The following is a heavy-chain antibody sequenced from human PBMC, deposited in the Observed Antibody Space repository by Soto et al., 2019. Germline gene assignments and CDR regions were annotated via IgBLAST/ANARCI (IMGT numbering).Heavy chain of an antibody. Sequence: QLQLQESGPGLVKPSETLSLTCTVSGGSIRSTNYFWGWIRQPPGKGLAWIGSINYSGSTYYNPSLKSRVTISVDTSKNQFSLKLSSVTAADTAVYYCARSSCTRSSCYLDWLDPWGQGTLVTVSS. CDR1: GGSIRSTNYF. J-gene: IGHJ5*02. D-gene: IGHD2-2*01. V-gene: IGHV4-39*01. CDR3: ARSSCTRSSCYLDWLDP. CDR2: INYSGST.